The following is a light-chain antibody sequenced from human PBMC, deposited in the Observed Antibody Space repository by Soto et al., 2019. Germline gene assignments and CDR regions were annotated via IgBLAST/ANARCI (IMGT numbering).Light chain of an antibody. J-gene: IGKJ1*01. Sequence: PGTLSLSPGERATLSCRASQSVAGTYLAWYQQKPGQAPRLLIFGAFNRAPGIPDRFSGSGSGTDFTLTISRLEPEDFAVYYCQQYGNSPRTFGQGTKVDIK. V-gene: IGKV3-20*01. CDR3: QQYGNSPRT. CDR2: GAF. CDR1: QSVAGTY.